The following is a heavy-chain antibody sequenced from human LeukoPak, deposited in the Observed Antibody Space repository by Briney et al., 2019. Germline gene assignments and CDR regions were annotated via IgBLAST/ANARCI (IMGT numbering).Heavy chain of an antibody. J-gene: IGHJ6*03. Sequence: SETLSLTCAVYGGSFSGYYWSWIRQPPGKGLEWIGEINHSGSTNYNPSLKSRVTISVDTSKNQFSLKLSSVTAADTAVYYRAGFTVGATSGLGRLYYYYMDVWGKGTTVTVSS. V-gene: IGHV4-34*01. D-gene: IGHD1-26*01. CDR2: INHSGST. CDR3: AGFTVGATSGLGRLYYYYMDV. CDR1: GGSFSGYY.